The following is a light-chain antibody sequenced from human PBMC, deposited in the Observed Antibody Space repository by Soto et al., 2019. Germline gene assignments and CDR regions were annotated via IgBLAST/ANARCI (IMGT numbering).Light chain of an antibody. Sequence: DTQLTQSPSFLSASVGDRVTITCRASQDVSRSLGWYQQKPGKAPSLLISAASTLHSGVPSRFSGSGSGTDFTLTISSLQPEDFALYYCQQRGNWPSFGGGTKVEIK. CDR2: AAS. CDR1: QDVSRS. J-gene: IGKJ4*01. CDR3: QQRGNWPS. V-gene: IGKV1-9*01.